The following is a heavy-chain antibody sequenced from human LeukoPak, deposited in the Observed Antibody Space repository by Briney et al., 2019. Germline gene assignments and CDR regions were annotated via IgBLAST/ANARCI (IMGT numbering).Heavy chain of an antibody. CDR1: GFTFDDYG. D-gene: IGHD3-3*01. Sequence: GGSLRLSCAASGFTFDDYGMSWVRQAPGKGLEWVSGINWNGGSTGYADSVKGRFTISRDNAKNSLYLQMNSLRAEDTALYYCARDPYDFWSGYYYSDYWGQGTLVTVSS. CDR2: INWNGGST. CDR3: ARDPYDFWSGYYYSDY. J-gene: IGHJ4*02. V-gene: IGHV3-20*04.